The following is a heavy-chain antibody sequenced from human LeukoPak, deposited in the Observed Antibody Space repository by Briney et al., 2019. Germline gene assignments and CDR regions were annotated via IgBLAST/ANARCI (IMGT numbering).Heavy chain of an antibody. CDR3: AKGRLIVASFLFDY. Sequence: GRSLRLSCAASGISFRSYGMHWVRQAPAKGQAWVTFIRNDASNKYYADSVKGRFTISRDNSKNTLYLQMNSLRAEDTAVYYCAKGRLIVASFLFDYWGQGTLVTVSS. CDR2: IRNDASNK. D-gene: IGHD5-12*01. CDR1: GISFRSYG. V-gene: IGHV3-30*02. J-gene: IGHJ4*02.